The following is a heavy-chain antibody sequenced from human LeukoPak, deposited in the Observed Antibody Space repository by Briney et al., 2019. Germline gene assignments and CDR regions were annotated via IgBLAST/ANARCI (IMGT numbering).Heavy chain of an antibody. CDR3: ARVNYYGSGSYEGWFDP. CDR2: IYTSGST. J-gene: IGHJ5*02. Sequence: PSETLSLTCTVSGGSISSYYWSWIRQPAGKGLEWIGRIYTSGSTNYNPSLKSRVTMSVDTSKNQFSLKLSSVTAADTAVYYCARVNYYGSGSYEGWFDPWGQGTLVTVSS. CDR1: GGSISSYY. V-gene: IGHV4-4*07. D-gene: IGHD3-10*01.